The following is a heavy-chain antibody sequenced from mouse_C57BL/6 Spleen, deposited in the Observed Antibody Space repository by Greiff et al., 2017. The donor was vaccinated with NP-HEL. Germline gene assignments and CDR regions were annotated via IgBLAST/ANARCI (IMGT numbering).Heavy chain of an antibody. CDR1: GYSFTGYY. Sequence: EVKVVESGPELVKPGASVKISCKASGYSFTGYYMNWVKQSPEKSLEWIGEINPSTGGTTYNQKFKAKATLTVDKSSSTAYMQLKSLTSEDSAVYYCARGEDAMDYWGQGTSVTVSS. CDR2: INPSTGGT. CDR3: ARGEDAMDY. V-gene: IGHV1-42*01. J-gene: IGHJ4*01.